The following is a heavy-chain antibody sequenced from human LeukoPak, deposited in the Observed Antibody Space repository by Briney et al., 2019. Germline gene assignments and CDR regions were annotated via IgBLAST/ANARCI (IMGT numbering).Heavy chain of an antibody. Sequence: GGSLRLSCAASGFTFSSYSMNWVRQAPGKGLEWVSSISSSSSYIYYADSVKGRFTISRDNAKNSLYLQMNSLRAEDTAVYYCARDDLRRYYGSGSYAYWGQGTLVTVSS. D-gene: IGHD3-10*01. CDR1: GFTFSSYS. V-gene: IGHV3-21*01. CDR3: ARDDLRRYYGSGSYAY. J-gene: IGHJ4*02. CDR2: ISSSSSYI.